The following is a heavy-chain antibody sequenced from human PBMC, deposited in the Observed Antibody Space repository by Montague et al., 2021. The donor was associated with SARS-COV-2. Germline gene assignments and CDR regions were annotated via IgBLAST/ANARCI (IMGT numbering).Heavy chain of an antibody. CDR2: INFSGKT. J-gene: IGHJ4*02. D-gene: IGHD6-19*01. V-gene: IGHV4-39*01. CDR3: ARYSVAATRYFDF. CDR1: GGSISSSSYY. Sequence: SETLSLTCTVSGGSISSSSYYWGWVRQPPGKGLEWIGSINFSGKTYYNPSLKSRVTISVDTSKDQFSLKLSSVTAADTAVYYCARYSVAATRYFDFWGQGTLVTVSS.